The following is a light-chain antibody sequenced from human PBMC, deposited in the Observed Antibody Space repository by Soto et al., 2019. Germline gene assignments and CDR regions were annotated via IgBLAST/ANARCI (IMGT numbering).Light chain of an antibody. CDR3: SSYTSRSTLA. CDR2: DVT. V-gene: IGLV2-14*01. J-gene: IGLJ1*01. Sequence: QSALTQPASVSGSPGQSITISCTGTSTDVGAYKYVSWSQQHPGKVPKLIIYDVTNRPSGVSDRFSGSKSGNTASLTISGLQAEDEADYYCSSYTSRSTLAFGTGTKLTVL. CDR1: STDVGAYKY.